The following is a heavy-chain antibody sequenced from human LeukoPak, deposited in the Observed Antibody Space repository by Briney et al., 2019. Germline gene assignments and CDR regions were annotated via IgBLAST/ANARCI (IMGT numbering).Heavy chain of an antibody. CDR1: GFTVSSNY. CDR2: IYSGGST. V-gene: IGHV3-53*01. CDR3: ARDLDSSGYYRSDAFDI. Sequence: GGSLRLSCAASGFTVSSNYMSWVRQAPGKGLEWVSVIYSGGSTYYADSVKGRFTISRDNSKNTLYLQMNSLRAEDTAVYYCARDLDSSGYYRSDAFDIWGQGTMVTVSS. D-gene: IGHD3-22*01. J-gene: IGHJ3*02.